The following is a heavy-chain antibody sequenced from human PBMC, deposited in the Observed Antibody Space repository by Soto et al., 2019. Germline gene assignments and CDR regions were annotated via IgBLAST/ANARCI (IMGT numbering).Heavy chain of an antibody. V-gene: IGHV3-21*01. CDR1: GFTFSSYS. Sequence: GGSLRLSCAASGFTFSSYSMNWVRQAPGKGLEWVSSISSSSSYIYYADSVKGRFTISRDNAKNSLYLQMNSLRAEDTAVYYCASPYCSSTSCHTDSGYDYWGQGTLVTVSS. CDR2: ISSSSSYI. J-gene: IGHJ4*02. CDR3: ASPYCSSTSCHTDSGYDY. D-gene: IGHD2-2*01.